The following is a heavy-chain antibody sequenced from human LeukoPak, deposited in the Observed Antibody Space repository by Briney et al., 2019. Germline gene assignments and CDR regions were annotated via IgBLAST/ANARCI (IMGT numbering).Heavy chain of an antibody. V-gene: IGHV1-18*01. CDR3: ARDQVRKSSLRLPDY. Sequence: EASVKVSCTASGYTFTSHGISWVRQAPGQGLEWMGWISVYNGNTNYAQKLQGRVTMTTDTSTSTAYMELRSLRSDDTAVYYCARDQVRKSSLRLPDYWGQGTLVTVSS. CDR2: ISVYNGNT. CDR1: GYTFTSHG. J-gene: IGHJ4*02. D-gene: IGHD5-12*01.